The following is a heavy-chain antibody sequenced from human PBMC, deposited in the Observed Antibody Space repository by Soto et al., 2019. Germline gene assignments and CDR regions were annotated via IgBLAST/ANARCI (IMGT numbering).Heavy chain of an antibody. CDR3: ARVDTIFGVPTGYYYGMDV. CDR1: GGTFSSYA. Sequence: SVKVSCKASGGTFSSYAISWVRQAPGQGLEWMGGIIPIFGTANYAQKFQGRVTITADKSTSTAYMELSSLRSEDTAVYYCARVDTIFGVPTGYYYGMDVWGQGTRVTVSS. CDR2: IIPIFGTA. V-gene: IGHV1-69*06. J-gene: IGHJ6*02. D-gene: IGHD3-3*01.